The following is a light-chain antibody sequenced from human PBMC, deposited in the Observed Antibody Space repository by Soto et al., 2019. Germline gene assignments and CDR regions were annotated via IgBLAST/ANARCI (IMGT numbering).Light chain of an antibody. V-gene: IGLV2-23*02. CDR2: EVS. CDR1: SSDIASYNL. Sequence: QSVLTQPASVSGSPGQSVTISCTGTSSDIASYNLVSWYQQYPGKAPKLIIYEVSRRPSGDSSRFSGSKSGSTASLTISGLQAEDEATYYCCSYAGSSAFVLFGGGTKLTVL. CDR3: CSYAGSSAFVL. J-gene: IGLJ2*01.